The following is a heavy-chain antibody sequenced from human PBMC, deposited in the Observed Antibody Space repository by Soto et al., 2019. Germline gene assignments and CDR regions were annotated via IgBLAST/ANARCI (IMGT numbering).Heavy chain of an antibody. V-gene: IGHV4-39*01. Sequence: SEALTLTCTVSGGSISSSSYYWGWIRQPPGQGLEWIGSIYYSGSTYYNPSLKSRVTISVDTSKNQFSLKLSSVTAADTAVYYSARQPPNHMLTGYYTESVDYSGQGPL. CDR3: ARQPPNHMLTGYYTESVDY. CDR2: IYYSGST. D-gene: IGHD3-9*01. J-gene: IGHJ4*02. CDR1: GGSISSSSYY.